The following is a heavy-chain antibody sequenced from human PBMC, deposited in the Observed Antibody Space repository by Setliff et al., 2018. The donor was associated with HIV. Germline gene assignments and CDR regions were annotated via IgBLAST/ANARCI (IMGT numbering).Heavy chain of an antibody. CDR1: GYTFTSYY. J-gene: IGHJ1*01. V-gene: IGHV1-46*01. Sequence: ASVKVSCKASGYTFTSYYMHWVRQAPGQGPEWMGIINPSSGSTTYAQKFQGRVTMTRDTSTSTVYMELSSLRSEDTAVYYCARDPAPSSSASYFQHWGQGTPVTVSS. CDR3: ARDPAPSSSASYFQH. D-gene: IGHD6-6*01. CDR2: INPSSGST.